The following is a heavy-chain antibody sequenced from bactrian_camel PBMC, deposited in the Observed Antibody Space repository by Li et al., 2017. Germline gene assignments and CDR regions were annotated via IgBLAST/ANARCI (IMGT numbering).Heavy chain of an antibody. D-gene: IGHD6*01. Sequence: DVQLVESGGGSAQAGGSLRLSCAASEYTSYIYSLSMAWFRQAPGKEREGVATIDVNGHTCYTDSVKGRFTISKNNARNTLYLQMNNLQPEDTATYYCAEGRGSRGEHCYSLNYWGQGTQVTVS. CDR3: AEGRGSRGEHCYSLNY. CDR1: EYTSYIYS. J-gene: IGHJ4*01. CDR2: IDVNGHT. V-gene: IGHV3S67*01.